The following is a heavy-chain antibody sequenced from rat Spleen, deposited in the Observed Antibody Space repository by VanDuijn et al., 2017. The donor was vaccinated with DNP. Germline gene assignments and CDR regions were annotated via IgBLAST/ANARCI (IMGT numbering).Heavy chain of an antibody. V-gene: IGHV5-7*01. CDR2: ISYDGSST. J-gene: IGHJ4*01. D-gene: IGHD1-3*01. CDR1: GLTFSDYN. Sequence: EVQLVESGGDLVQPGRSLKLSCAASGLTFSDYNMAWVRQAPKKGLEWVATISYDGSSTYYRDSVKGRFTISRDNAKSTLYLQMDSLRSEDTATYYCARHVGSYGVMDAWGQGASVTVSS. CDR3: ARHVGSYGVMDA.